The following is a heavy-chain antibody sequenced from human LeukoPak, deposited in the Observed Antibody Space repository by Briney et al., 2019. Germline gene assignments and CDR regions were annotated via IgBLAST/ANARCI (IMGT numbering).Heavy chain of an antibody. CDR2: LSYDGSNK. D-gene: IGHD6-19*01. Sequence: PGGSLRLSCAASGFTFSSYGMHWVRQAPGKGLEWVAVLSYDGSNKYYADSVKGRFTISRDNSKNTLYLQMNSLRAEDTAVYYCARDLKTSGWYGDFDYWGQGTLVTVSS. CDR1: GFTFSSYG. V-gene: IGHV3-30*03. J-gene: IGHJ4*02. CDR3: ARDLKTSGWYGDFDY.